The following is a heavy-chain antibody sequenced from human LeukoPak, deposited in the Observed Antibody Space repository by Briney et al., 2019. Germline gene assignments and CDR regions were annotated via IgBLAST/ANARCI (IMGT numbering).Heavy chain of an antibody. V-gene: IGHV3-23*01. Sequence: GGSLRLSCAASGFTFSNYAMSWVRQAPGKGLEWVSDISGSGGSTYYADSVKGRFIISRDNSKDTLYLQMNGLRAEDTAVYFCAKQSAGSAAWYSLHYDFWGQGTLVTVSS. CDR3: AKQSAGSAAWYSLHYDF. J-gene: IGHJ4*02. CDR2: ISGSGGST. CDR1: GFTFSNYA. D-gene: IGHD6-13*01.